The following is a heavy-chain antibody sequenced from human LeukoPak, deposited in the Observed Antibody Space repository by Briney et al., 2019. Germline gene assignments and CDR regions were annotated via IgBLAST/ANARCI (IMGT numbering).Heavy chain of an antibody. V-gene: IGHV3-48*04. CDR1: GFTFSSYA. CDR3: ARGYCSSTSCYDYYYYYGMDV. CDR2: ISSSGSTI. D-gene: IGHD2-2*01. Sequence: GGSLRLSCAASGFTFSSYAMSWVRQAPGKGLEWVSYISSSGSTIYYADSVKGRFTISRDNAKNSLYLQMNSLRAEDTAVYYCARGYCSSTSCYDYYYYYGMDVWGQGTTVTVSS. J-gene: IGHJ6*02.